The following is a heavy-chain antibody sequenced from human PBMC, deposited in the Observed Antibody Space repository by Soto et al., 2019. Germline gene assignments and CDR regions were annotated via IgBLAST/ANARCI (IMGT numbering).Heavy chain of an antibody. Sequence: SETLSLTCTVSGGSISSYYWSWIRQPPGKGLEWIGYIYYSGSTNYNPSLKSRVTISVDTSKNQFSLKLSSVTAADTAVYYCARVSYNWNYETYYYYYMDVWGKGTTVTVSS. CDR1: GGSISSYY. CDR3: ARVSYNWNYETYYYYYMDV. D-gene: IGHD1-7*01. CDR2: IYYSGST. J-gene: IGHJ6*03. V-gene: IGHV4-59*01.